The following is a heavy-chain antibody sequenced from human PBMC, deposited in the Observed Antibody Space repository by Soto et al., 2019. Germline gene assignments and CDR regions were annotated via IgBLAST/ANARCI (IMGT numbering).Heavy chain of an antibody. J-gene: IGHJ4*02. CDR2: IGSGAGSFV. CDR1: GFTFTSFG. Sequence: EVQLVESGGDLAQPGGSLRLSCAVSGFTFTSFGMIWVRQAPGKGLEWVSFIGSGAGSFVSYADSVKGRFTISRDNAKNSLYLQMNSLRDDDTAVYSCVRDPDGILDFDYWGQGTLVTVSS. V-gene: IGHV3-48*02. D-gene: IGHD1-26*01. CDR3: VRDPDGILDFDY.